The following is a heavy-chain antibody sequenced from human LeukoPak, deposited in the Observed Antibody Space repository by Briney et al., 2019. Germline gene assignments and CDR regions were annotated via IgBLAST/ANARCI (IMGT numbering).Heavy chain of an antibody. V-gene: IGHV3-7*01. CDR2: IDRDGSGK. D-gene: IGHD2-2*01. J-gene: IGHJ4*02. Sequence: PGGSLRLSCAASGFTFSSYWMTWVRQAPGKGLEWVANIDRDGSGKYYVDSVKGRFTISRDNAKNSLYLQMNSLRAEDTAVYYCARGYCDTTSCSRGYWGQGTLVTVSS. CDR1: GFTFSSYW. CDR3: ARGYCDTTSCSRGY.